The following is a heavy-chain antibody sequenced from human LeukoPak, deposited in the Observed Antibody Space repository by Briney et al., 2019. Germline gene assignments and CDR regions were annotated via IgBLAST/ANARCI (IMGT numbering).Heavy chain of an antibody. CDR1: GFTVSNNY. J-gene: IGHJ6*04. Sequence: SGGSLRLSCAASGFTVSNNYMRWVRQAPGKGLEWVSLIYSGGSTYYADSVKGRFIISRDNSKNTLYLQMNSLRAEDTAVYYCAELGITMIGGVWGKGTTVTISS. D-gene: IGHD3-10*02. V-gene: IGHV3-66*01. CDR3: AELGITMIGGV. CDR2: IYSGGST.